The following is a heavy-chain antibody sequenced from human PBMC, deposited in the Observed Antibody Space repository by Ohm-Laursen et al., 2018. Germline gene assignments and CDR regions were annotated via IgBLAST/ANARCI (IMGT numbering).Heavy chain of an antibody. J-gene: IGHJ6*02. V-gene: IGHV3-23*01. CDR3: ARDVAHGGYGFGMDV. CDR1: GFTFSGYA. CDR2: ATGSGRYT. Sequence: SLRLSCSASGFTFSGYAMSWVRQAPGKGLEWVSGATGSGRYTYYRDSVKGRFTISRDNAKNSLYLQMNSLRAEDTAVYYCARDVAHGGYGFGMDVWGQGTTVTVSS. D-gene: IGHD5-12*01.